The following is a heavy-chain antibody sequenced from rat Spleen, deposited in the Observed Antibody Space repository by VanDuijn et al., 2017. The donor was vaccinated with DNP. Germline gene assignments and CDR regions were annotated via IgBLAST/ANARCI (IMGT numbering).Heavy chain of an antibody. Sequence: EVQLQESGPGLVKPSQSLSLTCSVTGYSITHSYRWNWIRKFPGNKLEWMGYMNSAANTDYDPSLKSRISITRDTSKNRFFLHVYAVTTEDTATYYCARGWPYYFDYWGQGVMVTVSS. CDR2: MNSAANT. V-gene: IGHV3-3*01. D-gene: IGHD1-12*02. CDR3: ARGWPYYFDY. CDR1: GYSITHSYR. J-gene: IGHJ2*01.